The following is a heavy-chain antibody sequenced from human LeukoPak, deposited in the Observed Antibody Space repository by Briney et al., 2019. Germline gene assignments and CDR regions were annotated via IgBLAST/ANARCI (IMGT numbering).Heavy chain of an antibody. CDR2: INHSGST. Sequence: SETLSLTCAVYGGSFSGYYWSWIRQPPGKGLEWIGEINHSGSTNYNPSLKSRVTISVDTSKNQFSLKLSSVTAADTAVYYCARVPLYCRSTSCPFDYWGQGTLVTVSS. CDR3: ARVPLYCRSTSCPFDY. V-gene: IGHV4-34*01. J-gene: IGHJ4*02. CDR1: GGSFSGYY. D-gene: IGHD2-2*01.